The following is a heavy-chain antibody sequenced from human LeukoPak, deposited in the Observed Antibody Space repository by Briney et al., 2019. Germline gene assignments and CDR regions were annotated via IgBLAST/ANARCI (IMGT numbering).Heavy chain of an antibody. V-gene: IGHV3-21*04. CDR2: ISSSSSYI. CDR3: AKGSGYSNDAFDI. D-gene: IGHD3-22*01. CDR1: GFTFSNYN. J-gene: IGHJ3*02. Sequence: KPGGSLRLSCAASGFTFSNYNMNWVRQAPGKGLEGFPSISSSSSYIYYADSVKGRFTISRDNSKNTLYLQMNSLRAEDTAVYYCAKGSGYSNDAFDIWGQGTMVTVSS.